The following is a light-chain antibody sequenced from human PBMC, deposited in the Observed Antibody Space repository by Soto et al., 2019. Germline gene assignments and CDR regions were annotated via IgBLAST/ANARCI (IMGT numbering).Light chain of an antibody. CDR3: SSYTSSSTPLYV. Sequence: QSVLTQPASVSGSPGQSITISCPGTSSDVGGYNYVSWYQLHPGKAPKLMIYDVSNRPSGVSNRFSGSKSGNTASLTISGLQAEDEADYYCSSYTSSSTPLYVFGTGTKLTVL. CDR1: SSDVGGYNY. J-gene: IGLJ1*01. CDR2: DVS. V-gene: IGLV2-14*01.